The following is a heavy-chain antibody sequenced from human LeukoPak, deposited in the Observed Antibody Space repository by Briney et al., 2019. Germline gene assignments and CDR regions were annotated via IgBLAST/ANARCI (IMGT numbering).Heavy chain of an antibody. J-gene: IGHJ4*02. CDR3: ARDGSTGWHYFEY. V-gene: IGHV3-74*01. CDR2: INSDGRMT. CDR1: GFTFSSYW. Sequence: GGSLRLSCVASGFTFSSYWMDWVRQAPGKGLVWVSGINSDGRMTRYADSVEGRFTVSRDNSKNTLYLQMNSLRTEDTAVYYRARDGSTGWHYFEYWGQGTLVTVSS. D-gene: IGHD6-19*01.